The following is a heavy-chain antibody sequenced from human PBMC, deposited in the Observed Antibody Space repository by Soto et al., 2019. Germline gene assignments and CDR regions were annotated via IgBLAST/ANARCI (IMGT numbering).Heavy chain of an antibody. D-gene: IGHD5-12*01. CDR1: GVSISSGDDY. CDR3: ARGGGFDY. Sequence: QVQLQESGPGLVKPSQTLSLTCIVSGVSISSGDDYWSWIRQPPGKGLEWIGYIYSSGSTYYNPSLRSRVTISADTSKNQFSLKLTSVTAADTAVYYCARGGGFDYWGKGALVTVSS. CDR2: IYSSGST. V-gene: IGHV4-30-4*01. J-gene: IGHJ4*02.